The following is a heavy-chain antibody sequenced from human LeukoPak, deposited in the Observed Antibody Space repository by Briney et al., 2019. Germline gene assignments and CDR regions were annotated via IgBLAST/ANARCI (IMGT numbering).Heavy chain of an antibody. J-gene: IGHJ4*02. D-gene: IGHD3-10*01. CDR2: IYWDDDK. Sequence: SVPTLLKPTQTITLTCTFSGFSLSTSGVGVGWNRQPPGKALEWLALIYWDDDKRYSPSLKSRLTITKDTSKNQVVLTMTNMDPVDTATYYCAHSLYYYGSGSYYNWYYFDYWGQGTLVTVSS. CDR3: AHSLYYYGSGSYYNWYYFDY. CDR1: GFSLSTSGVG. V-gene: IGHV2-5*02.